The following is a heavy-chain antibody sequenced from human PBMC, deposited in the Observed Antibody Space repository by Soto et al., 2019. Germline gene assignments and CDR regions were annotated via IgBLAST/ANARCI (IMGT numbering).Heavy chain of an antibody. J-gene: IGHJ5*02. V-gene: IGHV4-39*01. CDR1: GGSINSSSYF. CDR3: ARHYSSGSRNWFDP. Sequence: SDTLSLTCSVSGGSINSSSYFWGWVRQPPGKGLEWIGSIYYSGSTYYNPSLRSRVTISVDTSKNQFSLKLSSVTAADTAVFYCARHYSSGSRNWFDPWGQGTLVTVS. CDR2: IYYSGST. D-gene: IGHD6-19*01.